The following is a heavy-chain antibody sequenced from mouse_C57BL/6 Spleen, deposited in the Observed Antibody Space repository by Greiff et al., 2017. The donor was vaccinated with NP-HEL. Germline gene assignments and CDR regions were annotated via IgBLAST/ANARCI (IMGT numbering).Heavy chain of an antibody. J-gene: IGHJ1*03. CDR1: GYSFTGYF. CDR2: IIPYNGDT. V-gene: IGHV1-37*01. CDR3: ARAAYYYGSSLYWYFDV. Sequence: EVQLQQSGPELVKPGASVKISCKASGYSFTGYFMNWVKQSHGKSLEWIGRIIPYNGDTFYNKKFKGKATLTVDKSSRTAHMELLSLTSEDFAVYYCARAAYYYGSSLYWYFDVWGTGTTVTVSS. D-gene: IGHD1-1*01.